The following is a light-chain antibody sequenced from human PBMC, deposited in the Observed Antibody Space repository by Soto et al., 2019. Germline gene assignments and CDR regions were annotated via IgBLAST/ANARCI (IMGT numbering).Light chain of an antibody. CDR2: DAS. J-gene: IGKJ4*01. CDR1: QSISKY. V-gene: IGKV3-11*01. Sequence: EIVLTQSPVTLSLSTGERATLSCRASQSISKYLAWYQQKPGQAPRLLIYDASNRASGIPARFSGSGSGTDFTLTISSLEPEDFAVYYCQQRSNWRGTFGGGT. CDR3: QQRSNWRGT.